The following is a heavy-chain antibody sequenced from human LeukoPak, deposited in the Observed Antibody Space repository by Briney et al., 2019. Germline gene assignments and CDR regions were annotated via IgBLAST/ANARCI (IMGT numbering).Heavy chain of an antibody. CDR1: GFTFSSYG. Sequence: PGGSLRLSCAASGFTFSSYGMHWVRQAPGKGLEWLAFIPYDGINKYYADSVKGRFTISRDNSKNTLYLQMNSLRAEDTAVYYCAKGRGAGGLPYDIWGEGTMVSVSS. CDR2: IPYDGINK. J-gene: IGHJ3*02. CDR3: AKGRGAGGLPYDI. D-gene: IGHD3-10*01. V-gene: IGHV3-30*02.